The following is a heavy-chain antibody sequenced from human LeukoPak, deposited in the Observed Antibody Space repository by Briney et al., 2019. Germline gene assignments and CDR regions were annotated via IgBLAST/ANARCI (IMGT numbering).Heavy chain of an antibody. CDR1: GFTFSSYA. Sequence: GGSLRLSCAASGFTFSSYAMSWVRQAPGKGLEWVSAISGSGGSTYYADSVKGRFTISRDNSKNTLYLQMNSLRAEDTAVYYCAKDISPRGGYCYDSSGSDGFQHWGQGTLVTVSS. D-gene: IGHD3-22*01. J-gene: IGHJ1*01. CDR2: ISGSGGST. CDR3: AKDISPRGGYCYDSSGSDGFQH. V-gene: IGHV3-23*01.